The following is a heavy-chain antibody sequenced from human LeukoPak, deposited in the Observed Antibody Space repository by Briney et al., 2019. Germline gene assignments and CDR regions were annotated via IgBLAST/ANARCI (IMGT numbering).Heavy chain of an antibody. Sequence: SETLSLTCAVYGGSFSGYYWSWIRQPPGKGLEWIGEINHSGSTNYNPSLKSRVTISVDTSKNQFSLKLSSVTAADTAGYYCARGPGYSSSWRRTPYYYYYMDVWGKGTTVTVSS. J-gene: IGHJ6*03. D-gene: IGHD6-13*01. V-gene: IGHV4-34*01. CDR1: GGSFSGYY. CDR2: INHSGST. CDR3: ARGPGYSSSWRRTPYYYYYMDV.